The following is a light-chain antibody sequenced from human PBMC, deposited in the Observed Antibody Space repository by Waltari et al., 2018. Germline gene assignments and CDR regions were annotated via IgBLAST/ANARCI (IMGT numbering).Light chain of an antibody. J-gene: IGLJ1*01. CDR3: QVWDIDSDHPV. V-gene: IGLV3-21*02. CDR2: DDS. CDR1: NIGRKN. Sequence: SFVLTQPPSVSVAPGQTARITCGANNIGRKNVHWYQQKSGQAPVLVVYDDSDRPSGIPERVSGSNSGNTATLTISRVEAGDEADFYCQVWDIDSDHPVFGTGTTVTVL.